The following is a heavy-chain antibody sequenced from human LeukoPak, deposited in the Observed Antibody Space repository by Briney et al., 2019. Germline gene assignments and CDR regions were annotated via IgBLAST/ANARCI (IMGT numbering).Heavy chain of an antibody. Sequence: GGSLRLSCAASGFTFSSYGMHWVRQAPGKGLEWVAFIRYDGSNKYYADSVKGRFTISRDNSKNTLYLQMNSLRAEDTAVYYCAKDREYSSSSFDYWGQGTLVTVSS. CDR1: GFTFSSYG. V-gene: IGHV3-30*02. D-gene: IGHD6-13*01. J-gene: IGHJ4*02. CDR2: IRYDGSNK. CDR3: AKDREYSSSSFDY.